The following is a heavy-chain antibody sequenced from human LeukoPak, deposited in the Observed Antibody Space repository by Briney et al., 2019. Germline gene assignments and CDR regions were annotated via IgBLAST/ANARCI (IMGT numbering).Heavy chain of an antibody. Sequence: ASVKVSCKASGYTFTSYDINWVRQATGQGLEWMGWMNPNSGNTGYAQKFQGRVTMTTNTSISTAYMELSSLRPQDTAVYYFARGYYGSGNFIDWGQGTLVTVFS. V-gene: IGHV1-8*01. CDR3: ARGYYGSGNFID. CDR1: GYTFTSYD. J-gene: IGHJ4*02. CDR2: MNPNSGNT. D-gene: IGHD3-10*01.